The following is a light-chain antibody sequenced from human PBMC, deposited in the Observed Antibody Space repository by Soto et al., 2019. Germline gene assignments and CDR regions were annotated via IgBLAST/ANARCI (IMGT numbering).Light chain of an antibody. CDR2: GAS. CDR3: QQYGSSIT. V-gene: IGKV3-20*01. J-gene: IGKJ5*01. CDR1: QSVSSSY. Sequence: IVLTQSPGILSLSPGERATLSCRASQSVSSSYLAWYQQKPGQAPRLLIYGASSRATGIPDRFSGSGSGTDFTLTISILEPEDFAVYYCQQYGSSITFGQGTRLEIK.